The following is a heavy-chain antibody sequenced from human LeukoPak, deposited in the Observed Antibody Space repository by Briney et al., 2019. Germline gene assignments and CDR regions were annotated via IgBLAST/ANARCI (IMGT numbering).Heavy chain of an antibody. CDR2: ISWNSGSI. V-gene: IGHV3-9*01. CDR1: GFTFDDYA. Sequence: GRSLRLSCAASGFTFDDYAMHWVRQAPGKGLEWVSGISWNSGSIGYADSVKGRFTISRDNSKSTLYLQMNNLRPEDTAVYYCARSYLLPGAFDIWGQETMVTVAS. J-gene: IGHJ3*02. CDR3: ARSYLLPGAFDI. D-gene: IGHD5-24*01.